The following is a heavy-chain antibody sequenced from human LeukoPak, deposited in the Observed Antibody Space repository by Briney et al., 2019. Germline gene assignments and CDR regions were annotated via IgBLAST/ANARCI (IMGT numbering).Heavy chain of an antibody. Sequence: SETLSLTCTVSSVSISSDYWSWIRQPPGKGLEWIGYIYYSGSTNYNPSLKSRVTISVDTSKNQFSLKLSSVTAADTAVYYCGRVEERATSFDYGARET. CDR1: SVSISSDY. CDR3: GRVEERATSFDY. V-gene: IGHV4-59*01. D-gene: IGHD5-24*01. J-gene: IGHJ4*02. CDR2: IYYSGST.